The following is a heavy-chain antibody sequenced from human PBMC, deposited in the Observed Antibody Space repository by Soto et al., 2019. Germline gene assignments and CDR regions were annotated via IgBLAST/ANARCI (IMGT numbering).Heavy chain of an antibody. Sequence: ASLKDSCKASGYTFTRYEINWVRQATGQGLEWMGWMNPNSGNTGYAQKFQGRVTMTRNTSISTTYMELSSLRSEDSAVYYCARGSSVLDYGMDVWGQGTTVTVSS. CDR3: ARGSSVLDYGMDV. D-gene: IGHD3-3*01. CDR1: GYTFTRYE. J-gene: IGHJ6*02. V-gene: IGHV1-8*01. CDR2: MNPNSGNT.